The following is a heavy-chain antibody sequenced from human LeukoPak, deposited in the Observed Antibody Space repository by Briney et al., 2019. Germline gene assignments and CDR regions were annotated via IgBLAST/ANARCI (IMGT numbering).Heavy chain of an antibody. D-gene: IGHD2/OR15-2a*01. J-gene: IGHJ4*02. Sequence: SETLSLTCTVSGGSISSGGYYWSWIRQHPGKGLEWIGYIFETGDTNSNPSLKSRVTMSLDTSKNQFSLRLSSVTAADTAVYYCARHPFSYPFDYWGQGTLVTVSS. CDR3: ARHPFSYPFDY. CDR1: GGSISSGGYY. V-gene: IGHV4-61*08. CDR2: IFETGDT.